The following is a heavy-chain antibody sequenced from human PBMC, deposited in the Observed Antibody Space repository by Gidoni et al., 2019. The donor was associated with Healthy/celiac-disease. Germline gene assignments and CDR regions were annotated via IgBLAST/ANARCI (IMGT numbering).Heavy chain of an antibody. J-gene: IGHJ4*02. CDR2: IRYDGSNK. CDR1: GFTFSSYG. CDR3: AKDPPAATLRAAGTVGDY. Sequence: QVQLVESGGGVVQPGGSLRLSCAASGFTFSSYGMHWVRQAPGKGLEWVAFIRYDGSNKYYADSVKGRFTISRDNSKNTLYLQMNSLRAEDTAVYYCAKDPPAATLRAAGTVGDYWGQGTLVTVSS. V-gene: IGHV3-30*02. D-gene: IGHD6-13*01.